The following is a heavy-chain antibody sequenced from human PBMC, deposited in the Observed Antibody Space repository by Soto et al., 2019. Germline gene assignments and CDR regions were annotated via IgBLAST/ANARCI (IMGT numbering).Heavy chain of an antibody. D-gene: IGHD3-10*01. V-gene: IGHV3-7*01. CDR3: AKGDGSGSYFYYYYYGMDV. Sequence: GSLRLSCAASGFTFSRFWMSWVRQAPGKGLEWVANIKEDGSEKYYVDSVKGRFTISRDNAKNSLFLQMNSLRAEDTAVYYCAKGDGSGSYFYYYYYGMDVWGQGTTVTVSS. CDR1: GFTFSRFW. CDR2: IKEDGSEK. J-gene: IGHJ6*02.